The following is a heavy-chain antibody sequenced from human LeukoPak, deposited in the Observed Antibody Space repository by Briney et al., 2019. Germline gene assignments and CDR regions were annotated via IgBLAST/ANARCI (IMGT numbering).Heavy chain of an antibody. CDR2: IKQDGSEN. V-gene: IGHV3-7*01. Sequence: GGSLRLSCAASGFTFSSYWMSWVRQAPGKGLEWVANIKQDGSENYYVDSVKGRFTISRDNAKNSLYLQMNSLRAEDTAVYYCARVRDDFWSTYFDYWGQGTLVTVSS. J-gene: IGHJ4*02. D-gene: IGHD3-3*01. CDR3: ARVRDDFWSTYFDY. CDR1: GFTFSSYW.